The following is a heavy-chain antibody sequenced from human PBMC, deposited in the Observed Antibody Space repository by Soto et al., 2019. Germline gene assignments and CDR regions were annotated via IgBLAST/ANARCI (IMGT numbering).Heavy chain of an antibody. V-gene: IGHV3-30-3*01. CDR2: ILHDGNNK. CDR1: GFTFINYI. Sequence: GGSLRLSCAASGFTFINYIMHWGLQAPCKGLEWVAIILHDGNNKYYADSVKGRFTISRDNSKNTLYLQMNSLRTEDTAIYYCARDDEGGSYCDLGYWGQGTLVTVSS. CDR3: ARDDEGGSYCDLGY. J-gene: IGHJ4*02. D-gene: IGHD3-10*01.